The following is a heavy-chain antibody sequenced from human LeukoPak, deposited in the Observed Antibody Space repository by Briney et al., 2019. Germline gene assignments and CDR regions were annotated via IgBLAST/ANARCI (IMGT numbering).Heavy chain of an antibody. CDR3: ARGSGYYFRGFDP. CDR1: GGSISSYY. CDR2: IYYSGST. J-gene: IGHJ5*02. V-gene: IGHV4-59*12. D-gene: IGHD3-22*01. Sequence: SETLSLTCTVSGGSISSYYWSWIRQPPGKGLEWIGYIYYSGSTNYNPSLKSRVTISVDTSKNQFSLKLSSVTAADTAVYYCARGSGYYFRGFDPWGQGTLVTVSS.